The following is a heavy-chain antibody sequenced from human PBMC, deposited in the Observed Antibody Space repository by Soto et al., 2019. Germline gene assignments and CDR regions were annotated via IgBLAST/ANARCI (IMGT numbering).Heavy chain of an antibody. CDR2: IYYSGST. J-gene: IGHJ4*02. Sequence: QLRLQESGPGLVKPSETLSLTCTVSGGSISSSSYYWGWIRQPPGKGLECIGSIYYSGSTYYNPSLKSRVTIPVDTSKNQFSLKLRSVTAADTAVFYCARYCISTSCQDYWGQGTLVTVSS. V-gene: IGHV4-39*01. CDR1: GGSISSSSYY. D-gene: IGHD2-2*01. CDR3: ARYCISTSCQDY.